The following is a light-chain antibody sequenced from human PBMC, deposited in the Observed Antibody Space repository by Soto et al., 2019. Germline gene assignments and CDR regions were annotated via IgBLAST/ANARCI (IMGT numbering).Light chain of an antibody. CDR2: RSS. V-gene: IGKV1-5*03. Sequence: DIQMTQSPSTLSVSVGDRVTITCRASQSISNWLAWYQQKPGKTPKLLIYRSSDLEDGVPSRFSGSGSGTEFTLTISSLQPDDFATYYCQQYNSDSRATFGQGTKLEIK. CDR3: QQYNSDSRAT. J-gene: IGKJ2*01. CDR1: QSISNW.